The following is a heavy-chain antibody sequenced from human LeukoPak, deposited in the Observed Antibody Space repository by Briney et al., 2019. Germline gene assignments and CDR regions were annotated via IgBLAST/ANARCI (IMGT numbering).Heavy chain of an antibody. J-gene: IGHJ4*02. CDR1: GYTFTTYY. D-gene: IGHD6-19*01. CDR2: INPSGGAT. V-gene: IGHV1-46*01. Sequence: ASVKVSCKTSGYTFTTYYMHWVRQAPGQGLEWVGIINPSGGATNYAQKFQGRVTMTRDTSTTTLYMELSSLRSEDTAVYYCARGRPGSGWSFDYWGQGTLVTVSS. CDR3: ARGRPGSGWSFDY.